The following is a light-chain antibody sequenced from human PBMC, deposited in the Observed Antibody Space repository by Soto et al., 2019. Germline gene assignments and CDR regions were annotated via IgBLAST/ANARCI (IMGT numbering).Light chain of an antibody. Sequence: QSALTQPASVSGSPGQSITISCTGTSGDIGSYNRVSWYQQHPGKAPKLIIYEDDKRPSGVSNRFSGSKSGDTASLTISGLQSEDEAAYYCCSYLGSSTVFGGGTQLTVL. CDR2: EDD. CDR3: CSYLGSSTV. V-gene: IGLV2-23*01. CDR1: SGDIGSYNR. J-gene: IGLJ7*01.